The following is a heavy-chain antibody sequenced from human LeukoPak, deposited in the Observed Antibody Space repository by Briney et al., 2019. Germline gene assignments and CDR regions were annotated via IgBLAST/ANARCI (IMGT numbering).Heavy chain of an antibody. CDR2: INPSGGST. V-gene: IGHV1-46*03. Sequence: ASAKVSCKASGYTFTSYYMHWVRQAPGQGLEWMGIINPSGGSTSYAQKFQGRVTVSRDTSTSTVYMELSSLRSEDTAVYYCARDAGSYGWDAFDIWGQGTMVTVSS. D-gene: IGHD1-26*01. CDR3: ARDAGSYGWDAFDI. CDR1: GYTFTSYY. J-gene: IGHJ3*02.